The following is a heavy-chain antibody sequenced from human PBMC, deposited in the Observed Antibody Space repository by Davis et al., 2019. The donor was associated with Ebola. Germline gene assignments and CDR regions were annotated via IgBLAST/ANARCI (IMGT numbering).Heavy chain of an antibody. CDR1: GFSVSTKY. CDR3: ARGDFYYGVDV. J-gene: IGHJ6*02. V-gene: IGHV3-53*01. Sequence: PGGSLRLFCAASGFSVSTKYMNWVRQAPGKGLQWVSIMYSGGTTYYADSVKGRFTISRDSSKNTVYLQMNSLRAEDTAVYYCARGDFYYGVDVWGQGTTVTVSS. CDR2: MYSGGTT.